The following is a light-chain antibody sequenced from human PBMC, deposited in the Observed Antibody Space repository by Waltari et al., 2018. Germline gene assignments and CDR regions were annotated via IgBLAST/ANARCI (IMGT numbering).Light chain of an antibody. J-gene: IGLJ2*01. CDR2: EGS. CDR1: SSDVGSYNL. Sequence: QSALTQPASVSGSPGQSITISCTGTSSDVGSYNLVSWYQRHPGKAPKLMIYEGSKRPSGVSNRLSGSKAGNTASLTISGHQAEDEADYYCCSYAGSSTFVVVGGGTKLTVL. CDR3: CSYAGSSTFVV. V-gene: IGLV2-23*01.